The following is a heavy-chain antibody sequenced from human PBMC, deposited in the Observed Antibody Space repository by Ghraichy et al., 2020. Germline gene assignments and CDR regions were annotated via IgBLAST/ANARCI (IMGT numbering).Heavy chain of an antibody. V-gene: IGHV4-34*01. D-gene: IGHD5-18*01. CDR3: ARGGRGYSYGPRLDV. J-gene: IGHJ6*04. CDR1: GGSFSDYY. Sequence: SETLSLTCVVYGGSFSDYYWSWIRQPPGRGLEWIGEINDSGITNYNPSLKSRVTISVDMSKNQFSLELTSVTAADTAVYYCARGGRGYSYGPRLDVWGKGTTVTVSS. CDR2: INDSGIT.